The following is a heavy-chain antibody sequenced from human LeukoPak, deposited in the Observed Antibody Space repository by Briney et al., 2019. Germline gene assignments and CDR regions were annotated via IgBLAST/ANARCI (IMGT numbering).Heavy chain of an antibody. J-gene: IGHJ4*02. CDR1: GGSISSGGYS. D-gene: IGHD6-25*01. Sequence: SETLSLTCAVSGGSISSGGYSWSWIRRPPGKGLEWIGYIYHSGSTYYNPSLKSRVTISVDRSKNQFSLKLSSVTAADTAVYYCACAMSARIHYWGQGTLVTVSS. CDR2: IYHSGST. CDR3: ACAMSARIHY. V-gene: IGHV4-30-2*01.